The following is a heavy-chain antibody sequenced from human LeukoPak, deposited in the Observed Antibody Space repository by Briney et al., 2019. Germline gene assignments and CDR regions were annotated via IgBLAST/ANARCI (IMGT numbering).Heavy chain of an antibody. Sequence: SSVKVSCKASGGTFSSYAISWVRQAPGQGLEWMGGIIPIFGTANYAQQFQGRATITADESTSTDYMELSSLRSEDTAVYYCARSQVHYYDSSGYYWSLRWFDPWGQGTLVTVSS. CDR2: IIPIFGTA. V-gene: IGHV1-69*01. CDR3: ARSQVHYYDSSGYYWSLRWFDP. J-gene: IGHJ5*02. CDR1: GGTFSSYA. D-gene: IGHD3-22*01.